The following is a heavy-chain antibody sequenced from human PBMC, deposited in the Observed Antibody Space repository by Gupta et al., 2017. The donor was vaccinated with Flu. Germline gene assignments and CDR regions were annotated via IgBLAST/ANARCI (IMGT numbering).Heavy chain of an antibody. V-gene: IGHV3-23*01. CDR3: AKCVAVAGTTDY. Sequence: EVQLLESGGGLVQLGGSLRFSCAASGFTFSSYAMSWVRQAPGKGLEWVSAISGSGGSTYYADSVKGRFTISRDNSKNTLYLQMNSLRAEDTAVYYCAKCVAVAGTTDYWGQGTLVTVSS. CDR1: GFTFSSYA. J-gene: IGHJ4*02. D-gene: IGHD6-19*01. CDR2: ISGSGGST.